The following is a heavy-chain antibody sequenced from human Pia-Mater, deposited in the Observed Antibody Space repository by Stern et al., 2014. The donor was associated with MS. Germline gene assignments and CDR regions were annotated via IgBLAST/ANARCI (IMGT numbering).Heavy chain of an antibody. CDR3: ARGRGGNYRYYFDY. V-gene: IGHV3-21*01. D-gene: IGHD4-23*01. Sequence: MQLVQSGGGLVKPGGSLRLSCAASGFTFSSYSMNWVRQAPGKGLEWVASISSGGSYIYYADSLNGRFTISRDNAKNSLYLQMNSLRAEDTAVYYCARGRGGNYRYYFDYWGQGTLVTVSS. J-gene: IGHJ4*02. CDR1: GFTFSSYS. CDR2: ISSGGSYI.